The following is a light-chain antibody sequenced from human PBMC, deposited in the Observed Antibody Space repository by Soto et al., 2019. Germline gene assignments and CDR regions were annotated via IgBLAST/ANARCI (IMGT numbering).Light chain of an antibody. CDR3: RSYAGSDMFV. CDR1: SSDVGGYNY. J-gene: IGLJ1*01. V-gene: IGLV2-8*01. CDR2: EVR. Sequence: QSALTQPPSASGSPGQSVTISCTGTSSDVGGYNYVSWYQQHPGKAPKLILYEVRERPSGVPDRFSGSKSGNTASLTVSGLQAEDEADYDCRSYAGSDMFVFGPGTTLTVL.